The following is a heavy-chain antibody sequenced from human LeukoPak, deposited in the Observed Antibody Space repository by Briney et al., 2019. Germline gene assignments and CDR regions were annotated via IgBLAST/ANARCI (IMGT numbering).Heavy chain of an antibody. J-gene: IGHJ3*02. V-gene: IGHV4-59*01. D-gene: IGHD6-13*01. Sequence: PSETLSLTCTVSGGSISSYYWSWIRQPPGKGLEWIGYIYYSGSTNYNPSLKSRVTISVDTSKNQFSLKLSSVTAADTAVYYCARGGAIAAGPRYIWGQGTMVTVSS. CDR2: IYYSGST. CDR1: GGSISSYY. CDR3: ARGGAIAAGPRYI.